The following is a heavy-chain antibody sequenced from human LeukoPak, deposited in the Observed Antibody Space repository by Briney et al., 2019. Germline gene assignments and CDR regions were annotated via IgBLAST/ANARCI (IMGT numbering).Heavy chain of an antibody. D-gene: IGHD1-26*01. V-gene: IGHV3-21*01. Sequence: GGSLRLSCAASGFTFSSYSMNWVRQAPGKGLKWVSSISSSSSYIYYADSVKGRFTISRDNAKNSLYLQMNSLRAEDTAVYYCAREPSIVGATIDYWGQGTLVTVSS. CDR3: AREPSIVGATIDY. CDR2: ISSSSSYI. CDR1: GFTFSSYS. J-gene: IGHJ4*02.